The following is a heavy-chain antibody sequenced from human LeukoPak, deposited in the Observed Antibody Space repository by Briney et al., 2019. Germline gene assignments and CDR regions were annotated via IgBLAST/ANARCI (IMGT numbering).Heavy chain of an antibody. CDR1: GFTFSDYE. CDR3: ARGAQITYYYDTSGYPDY. CDR2: ISSSGSTM. D-gene: IGHD3-22*01. J-gene: IGHJ4*02. Sequence: PGGSLRLSCAASGFTFSDYEMNWVRQAPGKGPEWVSYISSSGSTMFHADSVKGRFTISRDNAKNSLHLQMNSLRAEDTAVYYCARGAQITYYYDTSGYPDYWGQGALVTVSS. V-gene: IGHV3-48*03.